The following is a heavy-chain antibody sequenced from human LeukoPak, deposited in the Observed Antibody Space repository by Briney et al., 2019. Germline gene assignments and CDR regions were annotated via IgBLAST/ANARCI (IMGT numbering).Heavy chain of an antibody. V-gene: IGHV3-7*01. D-gene: IGHD5-18*01. J-gene: IGHJ4*02. CDR2: IKQGGSEK. Sequence: GGSLRLSCAASGFTFSSYWMSWVRQAPGKGLEWVANIKQGGSEKYYVDSEKGRSTISRDNAKNSLYLQMNSLRAEDTAVYYCATSPVYSYGHPYYFDYWGQGTLVTVSS. CDR3: ATSPVYSYGHPYYFDY. CDR1: GFTFSSYW.